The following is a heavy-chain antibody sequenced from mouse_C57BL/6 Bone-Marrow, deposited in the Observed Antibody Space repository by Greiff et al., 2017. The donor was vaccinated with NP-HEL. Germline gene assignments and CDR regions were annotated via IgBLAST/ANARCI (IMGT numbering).Heavy chain of an antibody. CDR2: IAPSDSYT. CDR1: GYTFTSYW. D-gene: IGHD2-4*01. V-gene: IGHV1-69*01. J-gene: IGHJ1*03. Sequence: VQLQQSGAELVMPGASVKLSCKASGYTFTSYWMHWVKQRPGQGLEWIGEIAPSDSYTNYNQKLKGKSTLTVDKSSSTAYMQLSSLTSEDSAVYYCARDDYDENWYFDVWGTGTTVTVSS. CDR3: ARDDYDENWYFDV.